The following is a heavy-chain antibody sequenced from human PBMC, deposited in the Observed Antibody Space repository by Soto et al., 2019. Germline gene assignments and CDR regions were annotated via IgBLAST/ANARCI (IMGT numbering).Heavy chain of an antibody. D-gene: IGHD2-8*01. CDR3: AKNGLDNSPSAIDS. CDR2: ITGSGRDT. V-gene: IGHV3-23*01. J-gene: IGHJ4*02. CDR1: GFTFRNNV. Sequence: GGSMRLACAASGFTFRNNVLSWVRQAPGKGLDWVSGITGSGRDTYYADSVKGRFTISRDNSKNMVFLQMNSLRAEDTALYYCAKNGLDNSPSAIDSWGPGTLVTVSS.